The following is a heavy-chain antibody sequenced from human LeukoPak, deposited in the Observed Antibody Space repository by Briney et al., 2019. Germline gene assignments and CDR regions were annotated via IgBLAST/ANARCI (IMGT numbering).Heavy chain of an antibody. CDR1: GGSISSYY. V-gene: IGHV4-59*08. CDR3: ARTRDTIFGVVQYFDY. J-gene: IGHJ4*02. D-gene: IGHD3-3*01. CDR2: IYYSGST. Sequence: SETLSLTCTVSGGSISSYYWSWIRQPPGKGLEWIGYIYYSGSTNYNPSLKSRVTMSVDTSKNQFSLKLSSVTAADTAVYYCARTRDTIFGVVQYFDYWGQGTLVTVSS.